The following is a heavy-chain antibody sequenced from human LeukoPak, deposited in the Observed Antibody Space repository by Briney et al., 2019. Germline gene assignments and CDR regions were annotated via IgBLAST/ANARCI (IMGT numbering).Heavy chain of an antibody. Sequence: GGSLRLSCAASGFTFSSYAMHWVRQAPGKGLEWVAVISYDGSNKYYADSVKGRFTISRDNAKNSLYLQMNSLRAEDTAVYYCAREGPEQWLVFYWYFDLWGRGTLVTVSS. J-gene: IGHJ2*01. CDR2: ISYDGSNK. D-gene: IGHD6-19*01. CDR1: GFTFSSYA. V-gene: IGHV3-30-3*01. CDR3: AREGPEQWLVFYWYFDL.